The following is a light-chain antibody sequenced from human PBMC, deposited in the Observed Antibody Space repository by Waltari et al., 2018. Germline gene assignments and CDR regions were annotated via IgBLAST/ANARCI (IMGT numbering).Light chain of an antibody. CDR2: KDI. CDR3: QSANSNGTFVV. Sequence: YALPHPPPLSVSPAQTARITSPGTAFPNQTSYWYQRKTGQAPVLVILKDIERPSGIPERFSGSSSGTTVTLTISGVQAEDEADYYCQSANSNGTFVVFGGGTKLSVL. CDR1: AFPNQT. V-gene: IGLV3-25*03. J-gene: IGLJ2*01.